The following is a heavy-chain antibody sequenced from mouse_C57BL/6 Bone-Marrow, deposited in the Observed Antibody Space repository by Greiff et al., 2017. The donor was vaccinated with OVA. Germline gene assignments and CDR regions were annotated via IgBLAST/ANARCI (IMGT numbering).Heavy chain of an antibody. V-gene: IGHV1-53*01. CDR1: GYTFTSYW. Sequence: VQLQQPGTELVKPGASVKLSCKASGYTFTSYWMHWVKPRPGHGLEWIGYINPSNGGTTYHEQFKSKATLTVDKSSSTAYMQLSSLTSEDAAVDCCATPRGTTRAWYADWGQGALGTVSA. CDR2: INPSNGGT. CDR3: ATPRGTTRAWYAD. J-gene: IGHJ3*01. D-gene: IGHD3-1*01.